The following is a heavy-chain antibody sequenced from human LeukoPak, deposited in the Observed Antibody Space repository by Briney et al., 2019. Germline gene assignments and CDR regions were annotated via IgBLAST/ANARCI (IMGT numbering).Heavy chain of an antibody. CDR2: IRYDGSNK. V-gene: IGHV3-30*02. CDR1: GFTFSTFG. J-gene: IGHJ4*02. CDR3: ARDSSSSWYVPFDY. Sequence: PGGSLRLSCAASGFAASGFTFSTFGMHWVRQAPGKGLEWVAFIRYDGSNKYYADSVKGRFTISRDDSKNTLYLQMNSLRAEDTAVYYCARDSSSSWYVPFDYWGQGTLVTVSS. D-gene: IGHD6-13*01.